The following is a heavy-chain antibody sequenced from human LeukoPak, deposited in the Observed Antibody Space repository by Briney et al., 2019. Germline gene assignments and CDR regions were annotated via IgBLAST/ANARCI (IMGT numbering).Heavy chain of an antibody. CDR1: GGSISSSSYY. J-gene: IGHJ3*02. V-gene: IGHV4-39*01. Sequence: SETLSLTCAVSGGSISSSSYYWGWIRQPPGKGLEWIGRIYYSGSTYYNPSLKSRVAISVDTSKNQFSLKLSSVTAADTAVYQCARLYYYGSGSYLSGFDIWGQGTMVTVSS. D-gene: IGHD3-10*01. CDR2: IYYSGST. CDR3: ARLYYYGSGSYLSGFDI.